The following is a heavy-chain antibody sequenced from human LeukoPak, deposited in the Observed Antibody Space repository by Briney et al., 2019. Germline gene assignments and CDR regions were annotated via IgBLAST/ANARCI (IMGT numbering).Heavy chain of an antibody. CDR2: IYYSGST. Sequence: SETLSLTCTVSGGSISSYYWSWIRQPPGKGLEWIGYIYYSGSTNYNPSLKSRVTVSVDTSKNQFSLKLSSVTAADTAVYYCAREGAWLDLWGQGTLVTVSS. J-gene: IGHJ5*02. V-gene: IGHV4-59*12. D-gene: IGHD3-16*01. CDR1: GGSISSYY. CDR3: AREGAWLDL.